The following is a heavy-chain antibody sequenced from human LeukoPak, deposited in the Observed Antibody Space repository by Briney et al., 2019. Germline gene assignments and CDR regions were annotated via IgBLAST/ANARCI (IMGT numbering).Heavy chain of an antibody. D-gene: IGHD6-19*01. CDR3: ARDYIAVAGSSFDY. J-gene: IGHJ4*02. CDR2: INPNSGGT. Sequence: ASVKVSCKASGYTFTGYYMNWVRQAPGQGLEWMGWINPNSGGTNYAQKFQGRVTMTRDTSISTAYMELSRLRSDDTAVYYCARDYIAVAGSSFDYWGQGTLVTVSS. CDR1: GYTFTGYY. V-gene: IGHV1-2*02.